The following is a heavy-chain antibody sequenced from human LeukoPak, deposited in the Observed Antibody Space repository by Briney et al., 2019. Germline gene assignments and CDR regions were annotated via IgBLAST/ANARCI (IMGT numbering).Heavy chain of an antibody. CDR1: GYTFTGYY. V-gene: IGHV1-2*02. D-gene: IGHD3-16*01. J-gene: IGHJ4*02. CDR2: INPNKGDT. CDR3: ARDNDSRDPPHFDY. Sequence: ASVKVSCTASGYTFTGYYMHWARQAPGQGLEWMGWINPNKGDTKYAQKFQGRVTMTRDTSISTAYMELSRLSSDDTAVYYCARDNDSRDPPHFDYWGQGTLVTVSS.